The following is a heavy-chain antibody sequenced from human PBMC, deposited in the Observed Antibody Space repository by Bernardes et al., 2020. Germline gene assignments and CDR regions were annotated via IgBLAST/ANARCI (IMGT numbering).Heavy chain of an antibody. Sequence: TLSLTCTFSGGSISSGDYYWSWIRPPPGKGLEWIGYIYYSGSTYYNPSLKSRVTISVDTSKNQFSLKLSSVTAADTAVYYCARGYSYGTISFDYWGQGTLVTVSS. V-gene: IGHV4-30-4*01. CDR1: GGSISSGDYY. CDR2: IYYSGST. CDR3: ARGYSYGTISFDY. D-gene: IGHD5-18*01. J-gene: IGHJ4*02.